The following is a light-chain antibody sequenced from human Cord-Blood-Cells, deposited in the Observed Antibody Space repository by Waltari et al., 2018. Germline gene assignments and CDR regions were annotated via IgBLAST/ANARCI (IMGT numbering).Light chain of an antibody. CDR1: QSVSSN. J-gene: IGKJ3*01. CDR2: GAS. Sequence: EIVMTQSPATLSVSPGERATLSCRARQSVSSNFAWYQQKPGQAPRHLIYGASTRATGIPARVSGSGSGTEFTLTISSLQSEDFAVYYCQQYNNWPSFTFGPGTKVDIK. V-gene: IGKV3-15*01. CDR3: QQYNNWPSFT.